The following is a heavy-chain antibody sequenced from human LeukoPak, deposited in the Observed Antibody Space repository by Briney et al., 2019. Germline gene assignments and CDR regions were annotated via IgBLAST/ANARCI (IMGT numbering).Heavy chain of an antibody. CDR1: GFTFSSHS. CDR2: ISGSGGST. D-gene: IGHD6-13*01. CDR3: AKGIPGYSSPFDY. V-gene: IGHV3-23*01. Sequence: GGSLRLSCAASGFTFSSHSMNWVRQAPGKGLEWVSVISGSGGSTYYADSVKGRFTISRDNSKNTLYLQMNSLRAEDTAVYYCAKGIPGYSSPFDYWGQGTLVTVSS. J-gene: IGHJ4*02.